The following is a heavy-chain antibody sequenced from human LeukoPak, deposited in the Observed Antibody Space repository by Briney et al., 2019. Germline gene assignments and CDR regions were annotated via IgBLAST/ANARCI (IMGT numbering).Heavy chain of an antibody. Sequence: PGRSLRLSCTASGFTFGGYAMSWVRQAPGKGLEWVGFIRSKAYGGTTEYAASVKGRFTISRDDSKSIAYLQMNSLKTEDTAVYYCTRDPETMVVNYYYYYMDVWGKGTTVTVSS. CDR1: GFTFGGYA. J-gene: IGHJ6*03. CDR3: TRDPETMVVNYYYYYMDV. D-gene: IGHD4-23*01. CDR2: IRSKAYGGTT. V-gene: IGHV3-49*04.